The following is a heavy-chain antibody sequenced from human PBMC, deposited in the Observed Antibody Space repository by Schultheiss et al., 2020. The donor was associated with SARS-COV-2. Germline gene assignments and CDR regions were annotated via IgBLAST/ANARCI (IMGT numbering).Heavy chain of an antibody. V-gene: IGHV1-69*10. D-gene: IGHD3-22*01. CDR2: INPNSGGT. CDR1: GGTFSGYA. J-gene: IGHJ6*02. Sequence: SVKVSCKASGGTFSGYAVSWVRQAPGKGLEWMGWINPNSGGTNYAQKFQGRVTITADKSTSTAYMELSSLRSEDTAVYYCARGQHYYDSSGYYVPYYGMDVWGQGTTVTVSS. CDR3: ARGQHYYDSSGYYVPYYGMDV.